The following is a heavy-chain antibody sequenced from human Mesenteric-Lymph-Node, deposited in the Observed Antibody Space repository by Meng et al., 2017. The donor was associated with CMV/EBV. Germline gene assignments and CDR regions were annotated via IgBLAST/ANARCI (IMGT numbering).Heavy chain of an antibody. V-gene: IGHV4-34*01. CDR1: GGSFSGYS. Sequence: GSLRLSCAVYGGSFSGYSWSWIGQPPGEGLEWIGEIIHSGSTTYNPSLKSRVTISVDTSKNQFSLKLTSVTAADTAVYYCAKGEWRTGTGSSYYYYGLDVWGQGNTVTVSS. CDR2: IIHSGST. J-gene: IGHJ6*02. CDR3: AKGEWRTGTGSSYYYYGLDV. D-gene: IGHD1-1*01.